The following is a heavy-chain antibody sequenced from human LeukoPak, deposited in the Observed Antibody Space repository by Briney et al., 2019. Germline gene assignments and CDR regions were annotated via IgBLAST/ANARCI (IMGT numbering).Heavy chain of an antibody. J-gene: IGHJ6*02. V-gene: IGHV1-8*01. CDR1: GYTFTSYD. D-gene: IGHD2-15*01. CDR2: MNPNSGNT. Sequence: ASVKVSCKASGYTFTSYDINWVRQATGQGLEWMGWMNPNSGNTGYAQKFQGRVTMTRNTSISTAYMELSSLRSEDTAVYYCAREFPLGYCSGGSCCPDRYYGMDVWGQGTTVTVSS. CDR3: AREFPLGYCSGGSCCPDRYYGMDV.